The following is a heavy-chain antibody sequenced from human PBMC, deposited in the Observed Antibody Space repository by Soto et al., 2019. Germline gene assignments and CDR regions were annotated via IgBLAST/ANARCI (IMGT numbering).Heavy chain of an antibody. J-gene: IGHJ3*02. V-gene: IGHV3-66*01. CDR2: IHTDGNT. CDR3: ARDLPTSPFAI. Sequence: GGSLRLSCAASGFTVSANHMSWVRQAPGEGLEWVSLIHTDGNTYYADSVKGRFTISRDNSKNTLSLQMNSLRVEDTAVYYCARDLPTSPFAIWGQGTMVT. CDR1: GFTVSANH.